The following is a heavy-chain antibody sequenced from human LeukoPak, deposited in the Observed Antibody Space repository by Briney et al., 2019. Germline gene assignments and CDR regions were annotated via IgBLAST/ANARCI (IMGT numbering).Heavy chain of an antibody. CDR3: ARGSLAVAGYFDY. Sequence: GVSLRLSCAASGFTVSSNYMSWVRQAPGKGLEWVSVIYTGGSTYYADSVKGRFTLSRDSSKNTLYLQMNSLRAEDTAVYYCARGSLAVAGYFDYWGQGTLVTVSS. CDR2: IYTGGST. J-gene: IGHJ4*02. D-gene: IGHD6-19*01. V-gene: IGHV3-53*01. CDR1: GFTVSSNY.